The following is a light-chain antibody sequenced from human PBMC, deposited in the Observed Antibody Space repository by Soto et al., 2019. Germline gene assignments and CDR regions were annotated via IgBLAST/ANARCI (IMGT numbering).Light chain of an antibody. CDR3: AAWDDSLNGVV. J-gene: IGLJ2*01. Sequence: QSVLTQPPSVSEAPRQRVTISCSGSSSNIGNNAVNWYQQLPGKAPKLLIYYDDLLPSGVSDRFSGSKSGTSASLAISGLQSEDEADYYCAAWDDSLNGVVFGGWTKLTFL. V-gene: IGLV1-36*01. CDR2: YDD. CDR1: SSNIGNNA.